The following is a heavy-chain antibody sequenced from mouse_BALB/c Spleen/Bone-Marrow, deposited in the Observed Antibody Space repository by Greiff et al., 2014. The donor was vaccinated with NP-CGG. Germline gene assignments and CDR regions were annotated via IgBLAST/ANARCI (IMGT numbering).Heavy chain of an antibody. D-gene: IGHD2-4*01. Sequence: EVKLQESGGGLVKSGGSLKLSCAASGFSFSNYGMSWLRQTPEKRLEWAATISGDGRYTFYSDSVKGRFTISRDNAKNNLYLQLSSLRSEDTALYYCARHAYYDQTEVSFVCWGQGTLVTVSA. CDR1: GFSFSNYG. V-gene: IGHV5-9-2*01. J-gene: IGHJ3*01. CDR3: ARHAYYDQTEVSFVC. CDR2: ISGDGRYT.